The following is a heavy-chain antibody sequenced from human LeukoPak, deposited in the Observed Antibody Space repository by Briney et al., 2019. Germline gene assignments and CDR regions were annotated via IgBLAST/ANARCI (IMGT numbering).Heavy chain of an antibody. CDR2: MNPNSGNT. CDR1: GYTFTSYD. CDR3: AKALAVADGYGMDV. Sequence: GASVKVSCKASGYTFTSYDINWVRQATGQGLEWMGWMNPNSGNTGYAQKFQGRVTMTRNTSISTAYMELSSLRSEDTAVYYCAKALAVADGYGMDVWGQGTTVTVSS. J-gene: IGHJ6*02. D-gene: IGHD6-19*01. V-gene: IGHV1-8*01.